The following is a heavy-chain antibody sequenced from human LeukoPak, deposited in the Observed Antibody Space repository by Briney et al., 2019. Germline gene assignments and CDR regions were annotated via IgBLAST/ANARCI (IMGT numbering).Heavy chain of an antibody. V-gene: IGHV3-23*01. CDR2: VSGTADNT. Sequence: GGSLRLSCEASGFTIISYAMSWGRQAPGKGLEWVSAVSGTADNTYYAESVRGRFTISRDNSKNTLYLQMNSLRAEDAAVYFCAKATYYYDSYGYNGVFDYWGQGTLVTLSS. D-gene: IGHD3-22*01. J-gene: IGHJ4*02. CDR3: AKATYYYDSYGYNGVFDY. CDR1: GFTIISYA.